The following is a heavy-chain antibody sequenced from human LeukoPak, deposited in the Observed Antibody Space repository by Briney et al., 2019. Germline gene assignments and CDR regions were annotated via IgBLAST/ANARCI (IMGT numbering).Heavy chain of an antibody. CDR2: INHSGST. J-gene: IGHJ4*02. CDR1: GGSFSGYY. D-gene: IGHD6-13*01. Sequence: KPSETLSLTCAVYGGSFSGYYWSWIRQPPGKGLEWIGEINHSGSTNYNPSLKSRVTISVDTSKNQFSLKLSSVTAADTAVYYCSRETASSSWYWGQGTLVTVSS. V-gene: IGHV4-34*01. CDR3: SRETASSSWY.